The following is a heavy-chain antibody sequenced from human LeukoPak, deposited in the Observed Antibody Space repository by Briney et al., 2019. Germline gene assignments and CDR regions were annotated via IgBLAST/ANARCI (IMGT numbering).Heavy chain of an antibody. Sequence: GGSLRLSCVVSGFTVSSNYMSWVREAPGKGLECVSIIYSGGYAYYADSVKCRFTISRDNSKNTLYLQMNSLRAEETAVYYCARNRGYSYYYMDVWAKGTTVTVSS. CDR2: IYSGGYA. CDR3: ARNRGYSYYYMDV. J-gene: IGHJ6*03. V-gene: IGHV3-53*01. D-gene: IGHD2-21*01. CDR1: GFTVSSNY.